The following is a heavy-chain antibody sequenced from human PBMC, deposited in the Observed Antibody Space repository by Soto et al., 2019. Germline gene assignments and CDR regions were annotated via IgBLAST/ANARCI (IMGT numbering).Heavy chain of an antibody. Sequence: SETLSLTCTVSGGSISSGGYYWSWIRQHPGKGLEWIGYIYYSWSTYYNPSLKSRVTISVDTSKNQFSLKLSSVTAADTAVYYCAGSVMRWFDPWGQGTLVTVSS. CDR2: IYYSWST. V-gene: IGHV4-31*03. D-gene: IGHD2-21*01. CDR3: AGSVMRWFDP. CDR1: GGSISSGGYY. J-gene: IGHJ5*02.